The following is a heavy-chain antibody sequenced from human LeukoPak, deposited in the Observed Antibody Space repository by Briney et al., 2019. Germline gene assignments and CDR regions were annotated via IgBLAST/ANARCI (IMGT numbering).Heavy chain of an antibody. CDR1: GFTFSSYG. D-gene: IGHD6-6*01. V-gene: IGHV3-33*01. J-gene: IGHJ4*02. CDR2: IWYDGSNK. CDR3: ARDLEYSSSSGN. Sequence: GGSLRLSCAASGFTFSSYGMHWVRQAPGKGLEWVAVIWYDGSNKYYADSVKGRFTISRDNSKNTLYLQMNSLRAGDTAVYYCARDLEYSSSSGNWGQGTLVTVSS.